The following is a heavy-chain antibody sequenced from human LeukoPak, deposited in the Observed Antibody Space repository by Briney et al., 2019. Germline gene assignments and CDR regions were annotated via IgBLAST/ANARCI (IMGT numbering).Heavy chain of an antibody. Sequence: PGGSLRLSCAASGFTFSSYAMSWVRQAPGKGLEWVSAISGSGGSTYYADSVKGRFTISRDNSKNTLYLQMNSLRAEDTAVYYCAKGLAYCGGDCYPFTYYYYYGMDVWGQGTTVTVSS. D-gene: IGHD2-21*02. J-gene: IGHJ6*02. CDR3: AKGLAYCGGDCYPFTYYYYYGMDV. CDR1: GFTFSSYA. CDR2: ISGSGGST. V-gene: IGHV3-23*01.